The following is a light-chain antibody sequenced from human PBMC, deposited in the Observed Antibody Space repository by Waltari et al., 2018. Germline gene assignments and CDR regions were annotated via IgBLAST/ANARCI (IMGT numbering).Light chain of an antibody. V-gene: IGKV1-9*01. CDR3: QQHNSYPLT. CDR2: AAS. J-gene: IGKJ4*01. CDR1: QGISSY. Sequence: IQLTQSPSSLSASVGDRVTITCRASQGISSYLAWYQQKPGKAPKLLIYAASTLQSGVPARFSGSGSGKDFTLTISSLQPEDVAAYYCQQHNSYPLTFGGGTKVEIK.